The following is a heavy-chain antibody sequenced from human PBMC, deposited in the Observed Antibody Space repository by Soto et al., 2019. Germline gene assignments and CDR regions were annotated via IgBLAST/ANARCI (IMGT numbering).Heavy chain of an antibody. V-gene: IGHV1-69*02. Sequence: ASVKVSCKASGGTFSSYTISWVRQAPGQGLEWMGRIIPILGIANYAQKFQGRVTITADKSTSTAYMELSSLRSEDTAVYYCARKGYCSSTSCYALGAFDIWGQGTMVTVSS. CDR3: ARKGYCSSTSCYALGAFDI. CDR2: IIPILGIA. J-gene: IGHJ3*02. D-gene: IGHD2-2*01. CDR1: GGTFSSYT.